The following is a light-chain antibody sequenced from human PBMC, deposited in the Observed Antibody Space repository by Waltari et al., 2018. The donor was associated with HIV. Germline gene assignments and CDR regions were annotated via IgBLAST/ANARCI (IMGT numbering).Light chain of an antibody. CDR3: CSYAAGGNYV. CDR1: SIHLATFHL. V-gene: IGLV2-23*01. CDR2: EGS. J-gene: IGLJ1*01. Sequence: HSALTQPPSVSGSPGQSITISCTGTSIHLATFHLVSCSQPRPVKPPNLLIHEGSKRPSGVSNRFSGSRSGTTAARTIAGLQADEEADYYCCSYAAGGNYVFGTGTEVTVL.